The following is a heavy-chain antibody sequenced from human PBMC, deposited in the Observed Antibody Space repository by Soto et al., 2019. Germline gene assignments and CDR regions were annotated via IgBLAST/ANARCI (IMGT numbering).Heavy chain of an antibody. CDR2: IFYSGSS. D-gene: IGHD5-12*01. CDR1: GGSISSGDHY. CDR3: ARDPVLGYSGPRESAMDV. J-gene: IGHJ6*02. V-gene: IGHV4-30-4*01. Sequence: SETLSLTCTVSGGSISSGDHYWSWIRQPPGKGLEWIGYIFYSGSSYYNPSLQSRFTISIDTSKNQFSLKVTSVTAADTAVYYCARDPVLGYSGPRESAMDVSGQATMVIVSS.